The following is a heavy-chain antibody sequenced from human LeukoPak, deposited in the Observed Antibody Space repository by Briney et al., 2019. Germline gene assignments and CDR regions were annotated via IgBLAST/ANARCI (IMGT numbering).Heavy chain of an antibody. CDR1: GFTFSNHW. CDR3: ARSDSSGLHFDY. V-gene: IGHV3-15*01. CDR2: IKSKTDGGTT. D-gene: IGHD3-22*01. Sequence: GGSLRLSCAASGFTFSNHWMTWVRQAPGKGLEWVGRIKSKTDGGTTDYAAPVKGRFTISRDDSKNTLYLQMNSLRAEDTAVYYCARSDSSGLHFDYWGQGTLVTVSS. J-gene: IGHJ4*02.